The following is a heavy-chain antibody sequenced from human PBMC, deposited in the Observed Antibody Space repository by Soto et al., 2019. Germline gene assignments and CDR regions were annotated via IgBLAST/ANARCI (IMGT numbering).Heavy chain of an antibody. CDR1: GYSFTSYW. CDR3: ARPVADFWSGGAPNPYYMDV. V-gene: IGHV5-51*01. J-gene: IGHJ6*03. D-gene: IGHD3-3*01. Sequence: PGESLKISCKGSGYSFTSYWIGWVRQMPGKGLEWMGIIYPGDSDTRYSPSFQGQVTISADKSISTAYLQWSSLKASDTAMYYCARPVADFWSGGAPNPYYMDVWGKGTTVTVSS. CDR2: IYPGDSDT.